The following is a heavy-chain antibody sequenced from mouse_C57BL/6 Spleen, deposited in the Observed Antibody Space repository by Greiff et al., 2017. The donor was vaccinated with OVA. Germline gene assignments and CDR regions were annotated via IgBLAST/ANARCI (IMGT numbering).Heavy chain of an antibody. CDR3: ARYGNYGYYAMDY. CDR2: INPSNGGT. CDR1: GYTFTSYW. D-gene: IGHD2-1*01. J-gene: IGHJ4*01. Sequence: VQLQQPGTELVKPGASVKLSCKASGYTFTSYWMHWVKQRPGQGLEWIGNINPSNGGTNYNEKFKSKATLTVDKSSSTAYMQLSSLTSEDSAVYYCARYGNYGYYAMDYWGQGTSVTVSS. V-gene: IGHV1-53*01.